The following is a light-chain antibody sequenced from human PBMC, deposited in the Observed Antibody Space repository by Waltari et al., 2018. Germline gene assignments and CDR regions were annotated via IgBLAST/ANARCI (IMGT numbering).Light chain of an antibody. CDR3: CSYTTTHTYV. CDR2: KVT. J-gene: IGLJ1*01. V-gene: IGLV2-23*02. Sequence: QSALPQPASVSGSPGQSLPLSCTGTSSDVGSFTLFSWYQQHPGKAPKLIIYKVTKRPSGLSTRFSGSTSGNTASLTISGLQADDAADYYCCSYTTTHTYVFGTGTTVTVL. CDR1: SSDVGSFTL.